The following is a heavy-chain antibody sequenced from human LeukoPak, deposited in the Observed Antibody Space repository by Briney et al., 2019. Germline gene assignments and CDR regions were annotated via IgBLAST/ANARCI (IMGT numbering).Heavy chain of an antibody. CDR3: AKDLSGHWCIDY. CDR1: GFTFSNYY. CDR2: ISDDGERK. Sequence: GGSLRLSCVASGFTFSNYYMHWVRQAPGKGLEWVAIISDDGERKFYADSVRGRITISRDKSKSTLFLQMNSLRADDTAVYFCAKDLSGHWCIDYWGQGTLVTVSS. D-gene: IGHD4/OR15-4a*01. V-gene: IGHV3-30*18. J-gene: IGHJ4*02.